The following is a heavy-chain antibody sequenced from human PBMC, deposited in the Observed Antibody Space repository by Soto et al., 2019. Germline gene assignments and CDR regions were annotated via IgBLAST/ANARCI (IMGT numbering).Heavy chain of an antibody. CDR2: IFHSGST. CDR3: VRGGIAGHWFDP. J-gene: IGHJ5*02. D-gene: IGHD2-15*01. V-gene: IGHV4-31*03. Sequence: QVQLQESGPGLVKPSQTLSLTCSVSRAFINSGGFYYSWIRQPPGEGLEWLGYIFHSGSTLYNPSLRGRLTLSADTSRNLLSLHLTSVTAADTAVYYCVRGGIAGHWFDPWGQGILVTVSS. CDR1: RAFINSGGFY.